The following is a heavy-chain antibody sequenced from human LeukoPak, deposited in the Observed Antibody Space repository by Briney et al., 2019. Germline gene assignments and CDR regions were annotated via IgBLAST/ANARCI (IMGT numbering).Heavy chain of an antibody. CDR1: GGSFSGYY. D-gene: IGHD3-22*01. CDR3: ARRDDSSGYHKIFDY. Sequence: SETLSLTCAVYGGSFSGYYWSWIRQPPGKGLEWIGEIKHSGSTNYNPSLKSRVTISVDTSKNQFSLKLSSVTAADTAVYYCARRDDSSGYHKIFDYWGPGTLVTVSS. CDR2: IKHSGST. J-gene: IGHJ4*02. V-gene: IGHV4-34*01.